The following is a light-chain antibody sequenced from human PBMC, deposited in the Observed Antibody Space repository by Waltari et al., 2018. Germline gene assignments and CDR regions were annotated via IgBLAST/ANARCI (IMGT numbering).Light chain of an antibody. CDR2: GTS. V-gene: IGKV3-20*01. CDR1: QRVSRA. Sequence: EIVLTQSPGPLSLSPGERATLSCRASQRVSRALAWYQQKPGQAPRLLIYGTSNRATGIPDRFIGSGSGTDFSLTISRLEPEDVAVYFCQHYVRLPATFGQGTKVEIK. J-gene: IGKJ1*01. CDR3: QHYVRLPAT.